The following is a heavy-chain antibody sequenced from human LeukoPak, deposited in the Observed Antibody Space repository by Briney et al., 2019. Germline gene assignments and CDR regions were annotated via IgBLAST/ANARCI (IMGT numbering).Heavy chain of an antibody. V-gene: IGHV4-39*01. Sequence: SETLSLTCTVSGGSISSSSYYWGWIRQPPGKGLEWIGSIYYSGSTYYNPSLKSRVIISVDTSKNQFSLKLSSVTAADTAVYYCARAGQQQLSFYWGQGTLVTVSS. D-gene: IGHD6-13*01. CDR2: IYYSGST. CDR1: GGSISSSSYY. J-gene: IGHJ4*02. CDR3: ARAGQQQLSFY.